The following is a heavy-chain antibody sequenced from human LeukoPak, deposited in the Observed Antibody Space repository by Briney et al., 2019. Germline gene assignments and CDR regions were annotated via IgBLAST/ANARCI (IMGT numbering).Heavy chain of an antibody. Sequence: GGSLRLSCAASGFSFNNYAMYWVRQAPGKGLEWVALISYDGGDKYYAESMKGRITISRDNAENTLYLQMNNLRPDDTAFYFCVKEGVEYSYSYGDYWGQGTLVTVSS. D-gene: IGHD3-16*01. CDR1: GFSFNNYA. CDR3: VKEGVEYSYSYGDY. CDR2: ISYDGGDK. J-gene: IGHJ4*02. V-gene: IGHV3-30*18.